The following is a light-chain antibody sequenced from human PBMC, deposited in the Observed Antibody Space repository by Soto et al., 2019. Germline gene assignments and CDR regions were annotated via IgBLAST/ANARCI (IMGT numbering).Light chain of an antibody. Sequence: QSALTQPASVSGSPGQSITISCTGTSSDVGGYNYVSWYQQHPGKAPKLMIYDVSNRPSGVSNRFSGSKSGNTASLTISGLQAEDEADYYCSSYTSSSTRVVFGTGTKATVL. CDR3: SSYTSSSTRVV. V-gene: IGLV2-14*01. CDR1: SSDVGGYNY. J-gene: IGLJ1*01. CDR2: DVS.